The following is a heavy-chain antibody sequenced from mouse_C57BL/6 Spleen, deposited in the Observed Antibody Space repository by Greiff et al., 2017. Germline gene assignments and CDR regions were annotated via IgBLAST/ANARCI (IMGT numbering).Heavy chain of an antibody. D-gene: IGHD3-3*01. J-gene: IGHJ1*03. V-gene: IGHV5-17*01. CDR2: ISSGSSTI. CDR1: GFTFSDYG. Sequence: EVKLVESGGGLVKPGGSLKLSCAASGFTFSDYGMHWVRQAPEKGLEWVAYISSGSSTIYYADTVKGRFTISRDNAKNTLFLQMTSLRSEDTAMYYCARHGTPWYFDVWGTGSTVTVSS. CDR3: ARHGTPWYFDV.